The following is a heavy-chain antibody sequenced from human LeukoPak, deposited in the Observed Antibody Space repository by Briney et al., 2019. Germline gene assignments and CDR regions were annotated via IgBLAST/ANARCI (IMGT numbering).Heavy chain of an antibody. CDR1: GGTFSSYA. CDR2: IIPIFGTA. CDR3: AHYCSGGSCPDGDDAFDI. J-gene: IGHJ3*02. D-gene: IGHD2-15*01. Sequence: SVTVSCKASGGTFSSYAISWVRQAPGQGIEWMGGIIPIFGTANYAQKLQGRVTITADKSTSTAYMELSSLRSEYTAVYYCAHYCSGGSCPDGDDAFDIWGQGTMVTVSS. V-gene: IGHV1-69*06.